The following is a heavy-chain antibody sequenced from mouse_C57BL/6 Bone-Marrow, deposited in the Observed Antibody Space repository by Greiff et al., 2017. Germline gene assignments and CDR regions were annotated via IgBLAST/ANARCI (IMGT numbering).Heavy chain of an antibody. CDR2: IGPENGDT. CDR3: TSYYSNYGAWFAY. Sequence: EVQLQQSGAELVRPGASVKLSCTASGFNIKDDYMHWVKQRPEQGLEWIGWIGPENGDTEYASKFQGEVTITADTSSNTAYLQLSSLTSEDTAVYYCTSYYSNYGAWFAYWGQGTLVTVSA. D-gene: IGHD2-5*01. V-gene: IGHV14-4*01. J-gene: IGHJ3*01. CDR1: GFNIKDDY.